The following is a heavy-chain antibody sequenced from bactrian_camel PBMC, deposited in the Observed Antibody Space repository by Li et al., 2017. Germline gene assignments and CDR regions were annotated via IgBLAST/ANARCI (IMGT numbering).Heavy chain of an antibody. CDR1: VDTIGRYC. CDR3: ATEGRPYGGNWFEVGY. CDR2: IESDGST. Sequence: HVQLVESGGGSVQVGGSLRLSCVASVDTIGRYCMGWFRQIPDKEREGIAGIESDGSTSYADSVKGRFTISRDNAKNTLYLQMNSLKTDDSGVYFCATEGRPYGGNWFEVGYWGQGTQVTVS. D-gene: IGHD6*01. V-gene: IGHV3S55*01. J-gene: IGHJ6*01.